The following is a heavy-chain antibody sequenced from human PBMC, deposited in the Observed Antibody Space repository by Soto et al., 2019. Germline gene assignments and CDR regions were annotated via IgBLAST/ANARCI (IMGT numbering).Heavy chain of an antibody. D-gene: IGHD4-17*01. CDR3: ARPYDLYGDGDAFDI. CDR1: GGTFSSYA. V-gene: IGHV1-69*06. Sequence: SVKVSCKSSGGTFSSYAISWVRQAPGQGLEWMGGIIPIFGTANYAQKFQGRVTITADKSTSTAYMELSSLRSEDTAVYYCARPYDLYGDGDAFDIWGQGTMVTVSS. J-gene: IGHJ3*02. CDR2: IIPIFGTA.